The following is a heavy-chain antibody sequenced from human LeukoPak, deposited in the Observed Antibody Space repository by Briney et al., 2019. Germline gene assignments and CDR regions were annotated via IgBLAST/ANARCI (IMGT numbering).Heavy chain of an antibody. CDR1: GFTFSSYS. CDR3: ARVTMIVVEGYFDY. V-gene: IGHV3-21*01. Sequence: GGSLRLPCAASGFTFSSYSMNWVRQAPGKGLEWVSSISSSSSYIYYADSVKGRFTISRDNAKNSLYLQMNSLRAEDTAVYYCARVTMIVVEGYFDYWGQGTLVTVSS. D-gene: IGHD3-22*01. CDR2: ISSSSSYI. J-gene: IGHJ4*02.